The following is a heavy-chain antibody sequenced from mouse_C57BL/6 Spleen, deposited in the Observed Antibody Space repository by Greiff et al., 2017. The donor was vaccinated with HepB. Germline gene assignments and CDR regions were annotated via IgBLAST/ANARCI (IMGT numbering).Heavy chain of an antibody. CDR2: ISSGSSTI. D-gene: IGHD2-3*01. CDR1: GFTFSDYG. V-gene: IGHV5-17*01. CDR3: ARGDGFSAWFAY. J-gene: IGHJ3*01. Sequence: DVKLQESGGGLVKPGGSLKLSCAASGFTFSDYGMHWVRQAPEKGLEWVAYISSGSSTIYYADTVKGRFTISRDNAKNTLFLQMTSLRSEDTAMYYCARGDGFSAWFAYWGQGTLVTVSA.